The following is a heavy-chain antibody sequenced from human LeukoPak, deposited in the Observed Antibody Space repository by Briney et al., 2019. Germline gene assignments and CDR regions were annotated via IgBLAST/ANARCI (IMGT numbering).Heavy chain of an antibody. V-gene: IGHV4-39*07. CDR1: GGSISSSSYY. CDR3: ARGRDSTMPGHIVVVTAFDY. J-gene: IGHJ4*02. CDR2: IYYSGST. D-gene: IGHD2-21*02. Sequence: SETLSLTCTVSGGSISSSSYYWGWIRQPPGKGLEWIGSIYYSGSTYYNPSLKSRVTISVDTSKNQFSLKLSSVTAADTAVYYCARGRDSTMPGHIVVVTAFDYWGQGTLVTVSS.